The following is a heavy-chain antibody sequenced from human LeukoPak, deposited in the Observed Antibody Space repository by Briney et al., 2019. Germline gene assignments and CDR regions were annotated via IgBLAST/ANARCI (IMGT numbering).Heavy chain of an antibody. J-gene: IGHJ4*02. CDR1: GVTFNSYW. Sequence: PGGSLRLSCAASGVTFNSYWRTWVRQAPVRGLKWLANIKQDGSEQYYVDSVKGRFTISRDNAKNLLYLQMNSLRAGDTAVYYCARVGKSGSYPFDYWGQGSLVTVSS. V-gene: IGHV3-7*05. D-gene: IGHD1-26*01. CDR3: ARVGKSGSYPFDY. CDR2: IKQDGSEQ.